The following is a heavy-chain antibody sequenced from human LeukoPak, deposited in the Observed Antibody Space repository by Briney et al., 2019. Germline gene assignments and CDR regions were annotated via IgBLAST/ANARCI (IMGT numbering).Heavy chain of an antibody. V-gene: IGHV1-18*01. CDR3: ARVDYYDSSGYRGAFDI. Sequence: ASVKVSCKASGYTFTSYDINWVRQATGQGLEWMGWMNPNSGNTNYAQKLQGRVTMTTDTSTSTAYMELRSLRSDDTAVYYCARVDYYDSSGYRGAFDIWGQGTMVTVSS. CDR2: MNPNSGNT. CDR1: GYTFTSYD. J-gene: IGHJ3*02. D-gene: IGHD3-22*01.